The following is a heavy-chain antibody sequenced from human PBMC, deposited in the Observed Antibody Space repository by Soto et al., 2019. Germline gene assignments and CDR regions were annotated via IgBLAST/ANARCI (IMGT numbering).Heavy chain of an antibody. V-gene: IGHV3-7*01. Sequence: PGGSLRLSCAASGFTFGYYWMSWVRQAPGKGLEWLATIKWDASEKKYVDSVRGRFTVSRDNATDTLFLTMKSLRVDDTAMYYCVRDNMGIFWGQGTLVTVSS. CDR2: IKWDASEK. CDR3: VRDNMGIF. D-gene: IGHD7-27*01. CDR1: GFTFGYYW. J-gene: IGHJ1*01.